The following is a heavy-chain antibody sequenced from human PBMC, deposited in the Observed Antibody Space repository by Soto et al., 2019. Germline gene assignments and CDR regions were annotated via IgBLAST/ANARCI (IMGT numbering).Heavy chain of an antibody. V-gene: IGHV3-23*01. J-gene: IGHJ6*02. CDR1: GFTFNNYA. CDR3: AKGGKLDV. Sequence: EVQLLESGGGLVQPGGSLRLSCAATGFTFNNYAMSWVRQAPGKGLEWVSGISNSGSSTDYADSVKGRFTISRDNSKNTLYLQMNSLRGEDTAVDYCAKGGKLDVWGQGTKVTVSS. CDR2: ISNSGSST. D-gene: IGHD3-10*01.